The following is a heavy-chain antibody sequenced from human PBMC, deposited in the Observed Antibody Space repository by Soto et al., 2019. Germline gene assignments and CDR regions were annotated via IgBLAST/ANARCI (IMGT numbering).Heavy chain of an antibody. Sequence: QVQLQESGPGAVKPSETLSLTCTVSGGSVISDSYWWTWIRQSPGKGLEWVGYINYSGFTKYNPSLESRVPVSVDTSKSQVSLNLNSVTAADSAMYYCAAIPRGGRFWGWFGPWGQGTLVTVSS. D-gene: IGHD2-2*02. CDR2: INYSGFT. CDR3: AAIPRGGRFWGWFGP. CDR1: GGSVISDSYW. J-gene: IGHJ5*02. V-gene: IGHV4-61*01.